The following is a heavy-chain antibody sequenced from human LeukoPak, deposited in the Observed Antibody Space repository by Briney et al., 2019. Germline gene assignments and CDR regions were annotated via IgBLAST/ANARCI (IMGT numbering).Heavy chain of an antibody. J-gene: IGHJ6*02. CDR2: ISYDGSNK. D-gene: IGHD6-13*01. CDR1: GFTFSSYA. Sequence: PGRSLRLSCAASGFTFSSYAMHWVRQAPGKGLEWEAVISYDGSNKYYADSVKGRFTISRENAKNSLYLQMNSLRAGDTAVYYCARAGASSSWYGGNYYYYGMDVWGQGTTVTVSS. CDR3: ARAGASSSWYGGNYYYYGMDV. V-gene: IGHV3-30*14.